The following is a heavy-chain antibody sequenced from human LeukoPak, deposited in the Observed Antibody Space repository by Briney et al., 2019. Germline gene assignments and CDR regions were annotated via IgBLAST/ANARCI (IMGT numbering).Heavy chain of an antibody. Sequence: SETLSLTCTVYDDSYRDYYWTWIRQPPGKGLEWLGEINHFGRTNYSPSLKSRLTMSVGVSRNQFSLTLTSVTAADTAVYYCARGVERAALVPPYYFDFWGQGSLVTVSS. J-gene: IGHJ4*02. CDR3: ARGVERAALVPPYYFDF. D-gene: IGHD5-18*01. CDR2: INHFGRT. V-gene: IGHV4-34*01. CDR1: DDSYRDYY.